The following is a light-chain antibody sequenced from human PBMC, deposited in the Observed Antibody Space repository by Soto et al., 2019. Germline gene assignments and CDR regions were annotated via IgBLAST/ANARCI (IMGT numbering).Light chain of an antibody. CDR1: QSVSNN. CDR3: QQYNNWPPVT. CDR2: GAS. J-gene: IGKJ5*01. V-gene: IGKV3-15*01. Sequence: EIVMTQSPVTLSVSPGERVTLSCRASQSVSNNLAWYQQKSGQAPRLLIYGASTRVTGIPARFSGSGSGTEFTLTISSLQSEDFAIYYCQQYNNWPPVTFGQGTRVDIK.